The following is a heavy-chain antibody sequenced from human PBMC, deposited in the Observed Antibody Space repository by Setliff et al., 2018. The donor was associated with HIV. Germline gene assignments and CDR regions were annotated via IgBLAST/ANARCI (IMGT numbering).Heavy chain of an antibody. J-gene: IGHJ4*02. V-gene: IGHV4-4*09. D-gene: IGHD2-15*01. CDR2: IYVSGST. Sequence: SETLSLTCTVSAGSISSDQWSWIRQPPGKGLEWIGNIYVSGSTNYNPSLKSRGTISVDTSKKQVSLKLTSVTAADTAVYYCARLQSFGWFFDYWGQGIPVTAPQ. CDR1: AGSISSDQ. CDR3: ARLQSFGWFFDY.